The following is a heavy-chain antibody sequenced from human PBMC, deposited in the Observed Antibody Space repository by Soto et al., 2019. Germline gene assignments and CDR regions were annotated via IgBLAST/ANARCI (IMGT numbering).Heavy chain of an antibody. Sequence: GGSLRLSCAASGFTFSSYAMSWVRQAPGEGLEWASLISGNSGSTYYADSVQGRFTISRDNSKNTLYLQMNSLRAEDTAVYYCAKAKGNSSNYQHIDYWGQGTLVTLSS. CDR3: AKAKGNSSNYQHIDY. CDR1: GFTFSSYA. CDR2: ISGNSGST. J-gene: IGHJ4*02. V-gene: IGHV3-23*01. D-gene: IGHD2-2*01.